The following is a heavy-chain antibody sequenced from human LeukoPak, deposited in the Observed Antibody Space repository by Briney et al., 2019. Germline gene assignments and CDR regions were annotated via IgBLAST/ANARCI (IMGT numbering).Heavy chain of an antibody. CDR3: ARTQGYCSSTSCHAPRLDY. D-gene: IGHD2-2*01. CDR1: GFTFSSYW. J-gene: IGHJ4*02. CDR2: IKQDGSEK. V-gene: IGHV3-7*01. Sequence: GGSLRLSCAASGFTFSSYWMSWVRQAPGKGLEWVANIKQDGSEKYYVDSVKGRFTISRDNAKNSLYLQMNSLRAEDTAVYYCARTQGYCSSTSCHAPRLDYWGQGTLVTVPS.